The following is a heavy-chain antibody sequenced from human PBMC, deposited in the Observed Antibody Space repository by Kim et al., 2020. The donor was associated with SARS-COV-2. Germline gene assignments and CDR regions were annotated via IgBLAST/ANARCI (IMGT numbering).Heavy chain of an antibody. Sequence: SETLSLTCTVSGGSISSGGYYWSWIRQHPGKGLEWIGSIYYSGSTYYNSSLKSRVTISVDTSKKQFSLKLSSVTAADTAVYYCASLHSNGWNYYYGMDVWGQGTTVTVSS. CDR3: ASLHSNGWNYYYGMDV. J-gene: IGHJ6*02. D-gene: IGHD6-19*01. CDR2: IYYSGST. V-gene: IGHV4-31*03. CDR1: GGSISSGGYY.